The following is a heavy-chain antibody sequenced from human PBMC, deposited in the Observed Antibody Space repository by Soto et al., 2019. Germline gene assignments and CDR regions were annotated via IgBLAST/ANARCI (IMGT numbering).Heavy chain of an antibody. CDR2: IKQDGSEK. V-gene: IGHV3-7*01. CDR3: ARSPTLRHYYDSSGSWFDP. D-gene: IGHD3-22*01. Sequence: GGSLRLSCAASGFTFSSYWMSWVRQAPGKGLEWVANIKQDGSEKYYVDSVKGRFTISRDNAKNSLYLQMNSLRAEDTAVYYCARSPTLRHYYDSSGSWFDPWGQGTLVTVSS. CDR1: GFTFSSYW. J-gene: IGHJ5*02.